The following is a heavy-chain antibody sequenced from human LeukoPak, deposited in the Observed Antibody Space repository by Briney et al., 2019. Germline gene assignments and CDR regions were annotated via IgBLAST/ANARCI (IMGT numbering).Heavy chain of an antibody. Sequence: GGSLRLSCAASGFTLSSHWMSWVRQAPGKGLEWVSVIYSGGSTYYADSVKGRFTISRDNSKNTLYLQMNSLRAEDTAVYYCARELVDTAMVAVYYYYGMDVWGQGTTVTVSS. D-gene: IGHD5-18*01. J-gene: IGHJ6*02. CDR2: IYSGGST. CDR3: ARELVDTAMVAVYYYYGMDV. V-gene: IGHV3-66*01. CDR1: GFTLSSHW.